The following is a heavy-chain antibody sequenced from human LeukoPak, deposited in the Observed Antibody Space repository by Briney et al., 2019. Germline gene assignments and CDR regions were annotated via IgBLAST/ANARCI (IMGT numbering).Heavy chain of an antibody. J-gene: IGHJ4*02. V-gene: IGHV3-30*04. CDR2: ISYDGSNK. CDR3: ARVSRITMITD. Sequence: GGSLRLSCAASGFTFSSYAMHWVRQAPGKGLEWVAVISYDGSNKYYADSVKGRFTISRDNSKNTLYLQMNSLRAEDTAVYYCARVSRITMITDWGQGTLVTVSS. CDR1: GFTFSSYA. D-gene: IGHD3-22*01.